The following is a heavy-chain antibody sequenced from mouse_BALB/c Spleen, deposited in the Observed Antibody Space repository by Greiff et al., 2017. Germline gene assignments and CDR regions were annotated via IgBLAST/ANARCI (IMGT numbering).Heavy chain of an antibody. CDR3: ARVLGDY. V-gene: IGHV1S135*01. J-gene: IGHJ4*01. CDR2: INPYNDGT. Sequence: EVQLQQSGPELVKPGASVKVSCKASGYSFTDYNMYWVKQSHGKSLEWIGYINPYNDGTKYNEKFKGKATLTSDKSSSTAYMELSSLTSEDSAVYYCARVLGDYWGQGTSVTVSS. D-gene: IGHD4-1*01. CDR1: GYSFTDYN.